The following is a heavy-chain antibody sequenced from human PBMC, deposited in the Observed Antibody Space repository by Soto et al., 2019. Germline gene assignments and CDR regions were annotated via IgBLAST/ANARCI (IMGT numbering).Heavy chain of an antibody. J-gene: IGHJ6*02. CDR2: INPNSGGT. V-gene: IGHV1-2*04. D-gene: IGHD2-2*03. Sequence: ASVKVSCKALGYTFTGYYMHWVRQAPGQGLEWMGWINPNSGGTNYAQKFQGWVTMTRDTSISTAYMELSRLRSDDTAVYYCAREYGYCISTSCYSHYGMDVWGQGTLVPVSS. CDR1: GYTFTGYY. CDR3: AREYGYCISTSCYSHYGMDV.